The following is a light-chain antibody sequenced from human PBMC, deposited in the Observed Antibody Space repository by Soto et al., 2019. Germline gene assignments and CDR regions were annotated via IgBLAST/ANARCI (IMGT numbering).Light chain of an antibody. CDR2: LEGSGSY. V-gene: IGLV4-60*03. CDR3: ETWDSNTLI. CDR1: SGHSSYV. Sequence: QPVLTQSSSASASLGSSVKLTCTLSSGHSSYVIAWPQQQPGKAPRYLMKLEGSGSYNKGSGVPDRFSGSSSGADRYLTISNLQSEDEADYICETWDSNTLIFGGGTKVTVL. J-gene: IGLJ2*01.